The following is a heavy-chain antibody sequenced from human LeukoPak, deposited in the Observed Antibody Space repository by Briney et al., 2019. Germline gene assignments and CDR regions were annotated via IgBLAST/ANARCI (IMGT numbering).Heavy chain of an antibody. Sequence: QAGGSLRLSCAASGFTFSSYAMSWVRQAPGKGLEWVSAINGSGGSTYYADSVKGRFTMYRDNSKNTLYLQMNSLRAEDTDVYYCAKLGGASRIDYWGQGTLVTVSS. CDR2: INGSGGST. CDR3: AKLGGASRIDY. V-gene: IGHV3-23*01. CDR1: GFTFSSYA. J-gene: IGHJ4*02. D-gene: IGHD3-16*01.